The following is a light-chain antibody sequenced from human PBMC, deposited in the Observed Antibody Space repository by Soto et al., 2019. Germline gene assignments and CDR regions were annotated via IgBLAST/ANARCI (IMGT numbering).Light chain of an antibody. CDR2: GVS. Sequence: EIVLTQSPGTLALSLGDGATLSCRASQTVNRTYLAWYLQKPGQPPRLLVYGVSNRAPGVPDRFSGGGSGTDFTLTIASLEPDDFGTYYCQQYIASPRTFGQGTRVDVK. J-gene: IGKJ1*01. V-gene: IGKV3-20*01. CDR1: QTVNRTY. CDR3: QQYIASPRT.